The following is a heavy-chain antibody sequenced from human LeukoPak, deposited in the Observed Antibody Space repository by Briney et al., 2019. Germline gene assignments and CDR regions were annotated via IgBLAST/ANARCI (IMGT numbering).Heavy chain of an antibody. D-gene: IGHD3-16*02. CDR3: ARSPQGYDYVWGSYRTVYMDV. CDR1: GYTFTSYG. CDR2: ISAYNGNT. J-gene: IGHJ6*03. Sequence: ASVKVSCKASGYTFTSYGISWVRQAPGQGLEWMGWISAYNGNTNYAQKLQGRVTMTTDTSTSTAYMELRSLRSDDTAVYYCARSPQGYDYVWGSYRTVYMDVWGKGTTVTVSS. V-gene: IGHV1-18*01.